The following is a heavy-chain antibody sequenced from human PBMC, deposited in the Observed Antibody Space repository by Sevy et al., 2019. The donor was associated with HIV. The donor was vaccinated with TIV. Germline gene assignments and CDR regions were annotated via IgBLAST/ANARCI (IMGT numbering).Heavy chain of an antibody. J-gene: IGHJ4*02. V-gene: IGHV1-18*04. CDR1: GYTFTSYG. CDR2: ISAYNGNT. CDR3: ARDGDDYYGSGSVDY. Sequence: ASVKVSCKASGYTFTSYGISWVRQAPGQGLEWMGWISAYNGNTNYAQKLQGRVTMTTDTSTSTAYMELRSLRSDDTAVYYGARDGDDYYGSGSVDYWGQGTLVTVSS. D-gene: IGHD3-10*01.